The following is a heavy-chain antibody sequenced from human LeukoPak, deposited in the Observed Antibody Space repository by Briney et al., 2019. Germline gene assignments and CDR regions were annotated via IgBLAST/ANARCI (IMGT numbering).Heavy chain of an antibody. D-gene: IGHD6-13*01. CDR1: GGSISSGGYY. CDR3: AREIAAAGRHALDI. V-gene: IGHV4-30-4*08. Sequence: SETLSLTCTVSGGSISSGGYYWSWIRQHPGKGLEWIGYIYYSGSTYYNPSLKSRVTISVDTSKNQFSLKLSSVTAADTAVYYCAREIAAAGRHALDIWGQGTMVTVSS. CDR2: IYYSGST. J-gene: IGHJ3*02.